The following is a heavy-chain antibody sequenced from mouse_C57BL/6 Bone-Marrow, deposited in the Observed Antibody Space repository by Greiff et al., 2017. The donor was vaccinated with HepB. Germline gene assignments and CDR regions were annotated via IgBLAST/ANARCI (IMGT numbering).Heavy chain of an antibody. D-gene: IGHD1-1*01. V-gene: IGHV5-4*01. CDR1: GFTFSSYA. Sequence: EVQVVESGGGLVKPGGSLKLSCAASGFTFSSYAMSRVRQTPEKRLEWVATISDGGSYTYYPDNVKGRFTISRDNAKNNLYLQMSHLKSEDTAMYYCARERAITTVWYFDVWGTGTTVTVSS. J-gene: IGHJ1*03. CDR2: ISDGGSYT. CDR3: ARERAITTVWYFDV.